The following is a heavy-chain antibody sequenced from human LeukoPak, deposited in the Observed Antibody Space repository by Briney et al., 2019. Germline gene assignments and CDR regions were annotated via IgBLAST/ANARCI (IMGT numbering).Heavy chain of an antibody. Sequence: PGGPLSLSCTPSELTVSRKSMPWSRQAPGKGLEWVSLIFSNGDTHYADSVKGRFTISRDTSKNTVSLQMNSLRVEDTAMYYCTRDQMNYWGQGTLVTVSS. J-gene: IGHJ4*02. D-gene: IGHD5-24*01. CDR1: ELTVSRKS. CDR3: TRDQMNY. V-gene: IGHV3-53*01. CDR2: IFSNGDT.